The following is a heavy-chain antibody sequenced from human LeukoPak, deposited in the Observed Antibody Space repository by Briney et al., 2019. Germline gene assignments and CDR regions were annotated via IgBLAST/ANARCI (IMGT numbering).Heavy chain of an antibody. CDR1: GFTFSSYN. D-gene: IGHD3-22*01. J-gene: IGHJ4*02. V-gene: IGHV3-21*01. Sequence: GGSLRLSCAASGFTFSSYNMNWVRQAPGKGLEWVSSISSSRSYISYADSVKGRFTISRDNAKNSLYLQMNSLRAEDTAVYFCARDAPTYYDSSGYYEVWGQGTLVTVSS. CDR2: ISSSRSYI. CDR3: ARDAPTYYDSSGYYEV.